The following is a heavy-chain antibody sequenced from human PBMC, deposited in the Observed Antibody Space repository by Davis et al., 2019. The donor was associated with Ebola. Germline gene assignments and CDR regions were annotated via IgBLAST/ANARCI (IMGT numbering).Heavy chain of an antibody. CDR3: ATAPYCSSTSCYDLQYFQH. D-gene: IGHD2-2*01. V-gene: IGHV1-24*01. Sequence: ASVKVSCKVSGYTLTELSMHWVRQAPGKGLEWMGGFDPEDGETIYAQKFQGRVTMTVDTSTDTAYMELSSLRSEDTAVYYCATAPYCSSTSCYDLQYFQHWGQGTLVTVSS. CDR1: GYTLTELS. J-gene: IGHJ1*01. CDR2: FDPEDGET.